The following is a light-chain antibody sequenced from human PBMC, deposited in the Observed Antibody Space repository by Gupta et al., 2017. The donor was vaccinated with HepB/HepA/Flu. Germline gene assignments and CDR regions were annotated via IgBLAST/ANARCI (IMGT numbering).Light chain of an antibody. V-gene: IGKV3-15*01. J-gene: IGKJ1*01. CDR1: QSVRSH. Sequence: DIVMMQSPVTLSVSPGEGATISCRASQSVRSHLAWYQQKPGQTPRLLIYGASTRATGIPARFSGSGSGTEFTLTISSLQAEDFAVYYGQQYNSWPRAFGQGTKVEIK. CDR3: QQYNSWPRA. CDR2: GAS.